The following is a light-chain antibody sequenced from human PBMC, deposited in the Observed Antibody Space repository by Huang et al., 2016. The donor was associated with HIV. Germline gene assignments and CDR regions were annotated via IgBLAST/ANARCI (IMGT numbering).Light chain of an antibody. Sequence: EIVLTRSPGTLSLSPGERATLSCRASQSVSRSYLGWYQQKAGQAPRLLIYVASSRAPGIPDRFSGSGSGTDFTLTISRLEPEDFAIYYCQQYESSPWTFGQGTKVEMK. CDR1: QSVSRSY. V-gene: IGKV3-20*01. CDR3: QQYESSPWT. J-gene: IGKJ1*01. CDR2: VAS.